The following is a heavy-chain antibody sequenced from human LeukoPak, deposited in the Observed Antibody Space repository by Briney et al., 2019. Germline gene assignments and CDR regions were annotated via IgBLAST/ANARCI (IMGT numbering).Heavy chain of an antibody. CDR3: ARGECSSSPFDY. CDR2: ISSSSSYI. CDR1: GFPFSSYS. Sequence: GGSLRLSCAASGFPFSSYSMNGVRQAPGKGLEWVSFISSSSSYIHYTDSVKGRFTISRDNAKNSLYLQLNSLSAEDTALYYCARGECSSSPFDYWGQGTLVTVSS. V-gene: IGHV3-21*01. D-gene: IGHD6-13*01. J-gene: IGHJ4*02.